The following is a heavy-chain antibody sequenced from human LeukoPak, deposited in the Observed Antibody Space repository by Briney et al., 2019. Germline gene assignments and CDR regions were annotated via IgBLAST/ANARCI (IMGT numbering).Heavy chain of an antibody. CDR2: INHSGST. CDR1: GGSSSGYY. CDR3: ARVDPYYDILTGYRRGTFDY. V-gene: IGHV4-34*01. Sequence: PSGTLSLTCAVYGGSSSGYYWSWIRQPPGKGLEWIGEINHSGSTNYNPSLKSRVTISVDTSKNQFSLKPSSVTAADTAVYYCARVDPYYDILTGYRRGTFDYWGQGTLVTVSS. D-gene: IGHD3-9*01. J-gene: IGHJ4*02.